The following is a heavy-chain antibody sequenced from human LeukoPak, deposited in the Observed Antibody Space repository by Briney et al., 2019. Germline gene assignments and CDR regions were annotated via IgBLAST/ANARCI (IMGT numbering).Heavy chain of an antibody. J-gene: IGHJ4*02. V-gene: IGHV3-30*03. Sequence: GGSLRLSCAASGFTFSSYAIHWVRQAPGKGLEWVAVISYDGSNKYYADSVKGRFTISRDNSKNTLFLQMNSLRAEDTAVYYCARRSGGKDLFDYWGQGTLVTVSS. CDR2: ISYDGSNK. CDR3: ARRSGGKDLFDY. D-gene: IGHD1-14*01. CDR1: GFTFSSYA.